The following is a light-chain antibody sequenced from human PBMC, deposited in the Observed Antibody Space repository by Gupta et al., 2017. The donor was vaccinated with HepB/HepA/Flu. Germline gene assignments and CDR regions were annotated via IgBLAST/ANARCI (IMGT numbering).Light chain of an antibody. CDR1: KLGDKY. J-gene: IGLJ2*01. CDR2: QDS. CDR3: QAWDSSLRV. V-gene: IGLV3-1*01. Sequence: SYELTQPPSVSVSPGQTASITCSGDKLGDKYACWYQQKPGQSPVLVIYQDSKRPSGIPERFSGSNSGNTATLTISGTRAMDEADYYCQAWDSSLRVFGGGTKLTVL.